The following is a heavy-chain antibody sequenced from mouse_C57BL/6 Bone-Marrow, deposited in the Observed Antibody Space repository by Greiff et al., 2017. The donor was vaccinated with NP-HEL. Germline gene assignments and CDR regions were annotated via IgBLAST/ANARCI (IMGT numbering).Heavy chain of an antibody. V-gene: IGHV5-17*01. Sequence: DVHLVESGGGLVKPGGSLKLSCAASGFTFSDYGMHWVRQAPEKGLEWVAYISSGSSTIYYADTVKGRFTISRDNAKNTLFLQMTSLRSEDTAMYYCARGLDGYSFAYWGQGTLVTVSA. D-gene: IGHD2-3*01. J-gene: IGHJ3*01. CDR1: GFTFSDYG. CDR3: ARGLDGYSFAY. CDR2: ISSGSSTI.